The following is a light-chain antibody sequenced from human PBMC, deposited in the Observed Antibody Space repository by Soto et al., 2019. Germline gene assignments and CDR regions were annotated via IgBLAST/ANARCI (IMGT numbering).Light chain of an antibody. CDR3: QQGSIWHPEYT. Sequence: EIVLTQSPATLSLSPGERATLSRRASQTVRSSLVWYQQKPGQAPRLLIYDATNRATGIPGRFSGSGSGADVTLTISSLEPEDFAVYYCQQGSIWHPEYTFGQGTKVEIK. CDR1: QTVRSS. CDR2: DAT. J-gene: IGKJ2*01. V-gene: IGKV3-11*01.